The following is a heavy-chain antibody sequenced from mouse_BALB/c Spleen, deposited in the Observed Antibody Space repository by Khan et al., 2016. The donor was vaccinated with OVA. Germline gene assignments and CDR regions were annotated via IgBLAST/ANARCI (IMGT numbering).Heavy chain of an antibody. CDR2: IDPYNGGT. J-gene: IGHJ2*01. V-gene: IGHV1S135*01. D-gene: IGHD1-1*01. CDR3: ALIYYYGSGFDY. CDR1: GYSFTDYN. Sequence: EVQLQESGPELVKPGASVKVSCKASGYSFTDYNMFWVKQSHGKSLEWIGYIDPYNGGTNHNQRFKGKATLTVDKSSSTAFMHLNSLTSEDSAVYYCALIYYYGSGFDYWGQGTTLTVSS.